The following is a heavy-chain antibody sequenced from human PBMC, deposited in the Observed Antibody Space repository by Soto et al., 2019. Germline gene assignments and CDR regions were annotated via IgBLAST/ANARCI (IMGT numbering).Heavy chain of an antibody. CDR2: IIPILGIA. Sequence: QVQLVQSGAEVKKPGSSVKVSCKASGGTFSSYTISWVRQAPGQGLEWMGRIIPILGIANYAQKFQGRVTITADKSTSTAYMELSSLRSEDTAVYYCASFGYESAFDIWGQGTMVTVSS. J-gene: IGHJ3*02. CDR1: GGTFSSYT. D-gene: IGHD5-12*01. V-gene: IGHV1-69*02. CDR3: ASFGYESAFDI.